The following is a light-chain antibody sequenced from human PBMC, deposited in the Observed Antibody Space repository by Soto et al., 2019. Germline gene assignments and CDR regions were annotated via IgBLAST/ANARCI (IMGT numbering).Light chain of an antibody. CDR1: QGVSGW. CDR2: TVS. V-gene: IGKV1-12*01. Sequence: IQMTQSPRSVSSSVGDTVTLSCQTSQGVSGWLAWYQHKPVKAPTLLIYTVSNLQSGVPSRFGCSGSGTDFSLTIANLHTEDFPAYVCPQCKTFPFTCGPSNKVEVK. CDR3: PQCKTFPFT. J-gene: IGKJ3*01.